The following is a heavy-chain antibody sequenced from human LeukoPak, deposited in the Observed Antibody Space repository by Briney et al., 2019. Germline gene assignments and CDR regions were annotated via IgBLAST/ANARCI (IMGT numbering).Heavy chain of an antibody. Sequence: PGGSLRLSCAASGFTFSSYGMHWVRQVPGRGLEWVAVIWYDGSNKYYADSVKGRFTISRDNSKNTLYLQMNSLRAEDTAVYYCASSPKVFFEYWGQGALVTVSS. CDR3: ASSPKVFFEY. CDR2: IWYDGSNK. J-gene: IGHJ4*02. D-gene: IGHD3-3*01. V-gene: IGHV3-33*01. CDR1: GFTFSSYG.